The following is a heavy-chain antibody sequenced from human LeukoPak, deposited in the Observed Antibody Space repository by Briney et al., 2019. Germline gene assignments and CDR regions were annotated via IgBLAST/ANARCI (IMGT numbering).Heavy chain of an antibody. J-gene: IGHJ4*02. V-gene: IGHV5-51*01. CDR1: GYSFISYW. CDR3: ARGGYSIGPFDY. D-gene: IGHD5-18*01. CDR2: IYPGDSDT. Sequence: GESLQISSTGSGYSFISYWIGWVRQTPGKGLEWMGIIYPGDSDTRYSPSFQGQVTISDDKSISTAYLQWSSLKASDAAMYYCARGGYSIGPFDYWGQGTLVTVSS.